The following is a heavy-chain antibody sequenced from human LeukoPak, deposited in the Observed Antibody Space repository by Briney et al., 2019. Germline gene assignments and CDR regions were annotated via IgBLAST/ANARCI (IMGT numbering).Heavy chain of an antibody. J-gene: IGHJ4*02. CDR2: ISWNSGSI. Sequence: GGSLRLSCAASGFTFDDYAMHWVRQAPGKGLEWVSGISWNSGSIVYADSVKGRFTISRDNAKNSLYLQMNSLRAEDTALYYCAKDRSSCSGGSCYPQLTYWGQGTLVTVSS. CDR3: AKDRSSCSGGSCYPQLTY. CDR1: GFTFDDYA. D-gene: IGHD2-15*01. V-gene: IGHV3-9*01.